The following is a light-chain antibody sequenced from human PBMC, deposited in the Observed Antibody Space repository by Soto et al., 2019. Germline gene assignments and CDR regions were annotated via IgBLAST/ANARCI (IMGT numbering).Light chain of an antibody. J-gene: IGKJ1*01. CDR1: QSVSSN. Sequence: EIVMTQSPATLSVSPGERATLSCRASQSVSSNLAWYQQKPGQAPRLLNYGASTRATGIPARFSGSGSGTEFTLSISSLQSEDFAVYYCQQYNNWPRTFVQGTKVEIK. CDR2: GAS. CDR3: QQYNNWPRT. V-gene: IGKV3-15*01.